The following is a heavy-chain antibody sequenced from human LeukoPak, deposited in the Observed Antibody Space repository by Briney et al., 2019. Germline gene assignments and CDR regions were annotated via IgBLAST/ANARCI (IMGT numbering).Heavy chain of an antibody. CDR3: AKDTGSGSYYNHHTGFAY. V-gene: IGHV3-21*01. J-gene: IGHJ4*02. CDR2: VSSSSSYI. Sequence: GGSLRLSCAASGFTFSSYSMNWVRQAPGKGLEWVSSVSSSSSYIYYADSMKGRFTISRDNAKKSLYLQMNSLRAEDTAVYYCAKDTGSGSYYNHHTGFAYWGQGTLVTVSS. CDR1: GFTFSSYS. D-gene: IGHD3-10*01.